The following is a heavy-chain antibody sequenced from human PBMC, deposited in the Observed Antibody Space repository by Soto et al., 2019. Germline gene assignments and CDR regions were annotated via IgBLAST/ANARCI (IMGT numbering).Heavy chain of an antibody. D-gene: IGHD3-3*01. CDR2: ISVGGVST. Sequence: EVQLLESGGGMVHPGGSLRLSCAASGFTFSNYAMSWVRQAPGKGLEWVSAISVGGVSTYYADSVKGRFTISRDNSKNTVYLQMKSLRVEDTAVYYCAKTVQISGSYYYGMDVWGQGTTVTVSS. J-gene: IGHJ6*02. CDR3: AKTVQISGSYYYGMDV. V-gene: IGHV3-23*01. CDR1: GFTFSNYA.